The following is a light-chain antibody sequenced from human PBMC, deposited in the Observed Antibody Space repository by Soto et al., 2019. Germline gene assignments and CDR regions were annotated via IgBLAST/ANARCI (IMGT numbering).Light chain of an antibody. Sequence: QAVLTQPPSASGTPGQRVTISCSGSNSNIGSNTVEWYQQVPGKAPKLLISSNNQRPSGVPDRFSGSKSGTSGSLAISGLQSEDEAHYYCAAWDDSLNGPFFGTGTKLTVL. CDR3: AAWDDSLNGPF. CDR1: NSNIGSNT. J-gene: IGLJ1*01. CDR2: SNN. V-gene: IGLV1-44*01.